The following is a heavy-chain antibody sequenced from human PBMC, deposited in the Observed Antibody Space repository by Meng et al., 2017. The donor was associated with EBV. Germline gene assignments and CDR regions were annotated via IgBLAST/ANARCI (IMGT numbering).Heavy chain of an antibody. CDR3: AHIIAARPFDY. D-gene: IGHD6-6*01. J-gene: IGHJ4*02. V-gene: IGHV2-5*02. CDR2: IYWDDDK. CDR1: GFSLSTRGVG. Sequence: QLTSKQSGPHPLKPTHTLTLTCTLAGFSLSTRGVGVGCIRQPPGKALEWLALIYWDDDKRYSPSLKSRLTITKDTSKNQVVLTMTNMDPVDAATYYCAHIIAARPFDYWGQGTLVTVSS.